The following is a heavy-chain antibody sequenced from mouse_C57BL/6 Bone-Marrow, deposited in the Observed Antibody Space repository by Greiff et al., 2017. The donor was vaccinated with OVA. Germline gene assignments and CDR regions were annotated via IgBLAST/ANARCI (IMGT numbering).Heavy chain of an antibody. CDR2: IYPGSGRT. CDR3: ARSGITTVEGDFAMDY. V-gene: IGHV1-55*01. J-gene: IGHJ4*01. D-gene: IGHD1-1*01. Sequence: QVQLQQPGAELVKPGASVKMSCKASGYTFTSYWITWVKPRPGQGLAWIGDIYPGSGRTNYNEKFKSKATLTVDTSSSTAYMQHSSLTSEDSAVYYCARSGITTVEGDFAMDYWGQGTSVTVSS. CDR1: GYTFTSYW.